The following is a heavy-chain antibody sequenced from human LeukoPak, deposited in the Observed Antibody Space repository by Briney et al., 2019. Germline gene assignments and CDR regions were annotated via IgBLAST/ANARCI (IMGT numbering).Heavy chain of an antibody. CDR1: GFTFSSYS. J-gene: IGHJ4*02. CDR2: ISSSSSHI. D-gene: IGHD5-18*01. Sequence: GGSLRLSCAASGFTFSSYSMNWVRQAPGKGLEWVSSISSSSSHIYYADSVKGRFTISRDNAKNSLYLQMNSLRAEDTAVYYCARGSSYGYITDYWGQGTLVTVPS. CDR3: ARGSSYGYITDY. V-gene: IGHV3-21*01.